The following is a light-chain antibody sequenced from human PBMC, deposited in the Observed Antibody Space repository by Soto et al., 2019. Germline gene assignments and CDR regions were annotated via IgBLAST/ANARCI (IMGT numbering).Light chain of an antibody. CDR2: GNS. V-gene: IGLV1-40*01. Sequence: QSVRTQPPSVSGAPGQRVTISCTGSSSNIGAGYGVHWYQQLPGTAPKLLIYGNSNRPSGVPDRFSGSRSGTSASLAITGLQAEDEVYYYCESYESCLSGSYVFGTGTKVTVL. CDR3: ESYESCLSGSYV. CDR1: SSNIGAGYG. J-gene: IGLJ1*01.